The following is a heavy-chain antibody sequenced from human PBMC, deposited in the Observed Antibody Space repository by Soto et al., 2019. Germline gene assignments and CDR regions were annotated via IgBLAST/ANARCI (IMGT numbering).Heavy chain of an antibody. D-gene: IGHD3-16*01. V-gene: IGHV3-23*01. CDR2: LSSAATDA. J-gene: IGHJ4*02. CDR3: SQGGRPRRTDY. Sequence: EVQLLESGGVLVQPGGSLRLSCAASGFTFSSYAMTWVRQAPGKGLEWVSSLSSAATDAYYADSVKGRFTISRDNSKNTLYLHMRSLRAGDTAVYYCSQGGRPRRTDYWGQGTLVTVSS. CDR1: GFTFSSYA.